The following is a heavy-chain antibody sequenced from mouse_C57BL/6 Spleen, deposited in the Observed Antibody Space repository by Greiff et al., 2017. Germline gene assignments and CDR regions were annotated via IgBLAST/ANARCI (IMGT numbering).Heavy chain of an antibody. CDR3: ARGTTMVLFDY. CDR2: IDPSDSYT. D-gene: IGHD2-2*01. V-gene: IGHV1-69*01. CDR1: GYTFTSYW. Sequence: VQLQQPGAELVMPGASVKLSCKASGYTFTSYWMHWVKQRPGQGLEWIGEIDPSDSYTNYNQKFKGKSTLTVDKSSSTAYMQLSSLTSGDSAVYYCARGTTMVLFDYWGQGTTLTVSS. J-gene: IGHJ2*01.